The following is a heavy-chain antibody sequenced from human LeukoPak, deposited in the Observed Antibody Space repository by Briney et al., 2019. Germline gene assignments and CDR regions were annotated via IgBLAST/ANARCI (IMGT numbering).Heavy chain of an antibody. CDR2: ISWDGGST. D-gene: IGHD6-6*01. CDR1: GFTFDDYT. J-gene: IGHJ4*02. Sequence: GGSLRLSCAASGFTFDDYTMHWVRHARGEGLEGVSLISWDGGSTYYADSVKARFTISRDNSKNSLYLQMNSLRTEDTALYYCAKASGYSSSSAFGYWGQGTLVTVSS. CDR3: AKASGYSSSSAFGY. V-gene: IGHV3-43*01.